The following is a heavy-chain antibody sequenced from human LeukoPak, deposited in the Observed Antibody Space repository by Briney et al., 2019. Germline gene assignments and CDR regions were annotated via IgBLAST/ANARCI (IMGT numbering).Heavy chain of an antibody. CDR3: ARGRRGYDSSGHYYYYMDV. V-gene: IGHV4-34*01. D-gene: IGHD3-22*01. Sequence: SETLSLTCAVYGGSFSGYYWSLIRQPPGKGLEWIGEINHSGSTNYNPSLKSRVTISVDTSKNQFSLKLSSVTAADTAVYYCARGRRGYDSSGHYYYYMDVWGKGTTVTVSS. J-gene: IGHJ6*03. CDR2: INHSGST. CDR1: GGSFSGYY.